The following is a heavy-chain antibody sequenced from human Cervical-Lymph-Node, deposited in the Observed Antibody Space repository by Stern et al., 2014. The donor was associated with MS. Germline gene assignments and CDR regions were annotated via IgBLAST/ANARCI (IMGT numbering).Heavy chain of an antibody. Sequence: EVQLVASGGGLIQPGGSLRLSCAAPGFIVSKNYMSWVRQAPGKGLEWVSLIYTAGSTYYAGSVKGRFTISRDSSKNKLFLQMNSLRAEDTAMYYCARAIFGVNTAAMAPDAFDSWGQGTMVTVSS. CDR1: GFIVSKNY. CDR2: IYTAGST. D-gene: IGHD3-3*01. V-gene: IGHV3-53*01. J-gene: IGHJ3*01. CDR3: ARAIFGVNTAAMAPDAFDS.